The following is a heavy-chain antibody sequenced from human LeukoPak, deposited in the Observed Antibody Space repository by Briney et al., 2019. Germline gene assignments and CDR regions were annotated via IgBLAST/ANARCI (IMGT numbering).Heavy chain of an antibody. D-gene: IGHD2-2*01. V-gene: IGHV3-7*03. CDR1: GFTFSSYW. J-gene: IGHJ4*02. Sequence: QAGGSLRLSCAASGFTFSSYWMSWVRQAPGKGLEWVANIKQDGSEKYYVDSVKGRFTISRDNAKNSLYLQMNSLRAEDTAVYYCAKEVHIVVVPCFDYWGQGTLVTVSP. CDR3: AKEVHIVVVPCFDY. CDR2: IKQDGSEK.